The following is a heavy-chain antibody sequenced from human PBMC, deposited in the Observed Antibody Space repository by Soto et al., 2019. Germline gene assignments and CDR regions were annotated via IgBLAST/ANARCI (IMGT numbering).Heavy chain of an antibody. V-gene: IGHV1-69*01. J-gene: IGHJ5*02. CDR3: ARDGPPGYCSSTSCYIT. D-gene: IGHD2-2*02. Sequence: QVQLVQSGAEVKKPGSSVKVSCKASGGTFSSYAISWVRQAPGQGLEWMGGIIPIFVTANYAQKFQGRVTITADESTSTAYMELSSLRSEDTAVYYCARDGPPGYCSSTSCYITWGQGTLVTVSS. CDR1: GGTFSSYA. CDR2: IIPIFVTA.